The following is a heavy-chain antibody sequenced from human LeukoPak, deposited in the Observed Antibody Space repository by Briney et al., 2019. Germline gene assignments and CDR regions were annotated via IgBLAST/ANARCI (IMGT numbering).Heavy chain of an antibody. V-gene: IGHV3-23*01. Sequence: GGSLRLSCAASGFTYRSYAMNWVRQAPGKGLEWVSTISGSGGRTYYADSAKGRFTMSRDNSKNTLYLQMNSLRAEDTAVYYCAKGLAYCGGDCYAYYYYGMDVWGQGTTVTVSS. D-gene: IGHD2-21*02. CDR3: AKGLAYCGGDCYAYYYYGMDV. CDR2: ISGSGGRT. CDR1: GFTYRSYA. J-gene: IGHJ6*02.